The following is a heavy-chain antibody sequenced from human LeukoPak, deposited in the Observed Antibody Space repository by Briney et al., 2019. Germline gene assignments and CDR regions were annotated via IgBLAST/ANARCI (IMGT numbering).Heavy chain of an antibody. D-gene: IGHD2-15*01. J-gene: IGHJ4*02. CDR2: IWYDGSNK. Sequence: GGSLRLSCADSGFTFSSYGMHWVRQAPGKGLEWVAVIWYDGSNKYYADSVKGRFTISRDNSKNTLYLQMNSLRAEDTAVYYCARDSRSGYFDYWGQGTLVTVSS. V-gene: IGHV3-33*08. CDR1: GFTFSSYG. CDR3: ARDSRSGYFDY.